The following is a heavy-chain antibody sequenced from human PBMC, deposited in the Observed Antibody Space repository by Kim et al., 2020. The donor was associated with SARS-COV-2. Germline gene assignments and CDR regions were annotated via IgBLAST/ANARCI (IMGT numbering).Heavy chain of an antibody. V-gene: IGHV4-34*01. D-gene: IGHD3-22*01. CDR3: AREGAYDSRGYIRY. J-gene: IGHJ4*02. CDR1: GGSFSGYY. Sequence: SETLSLTCAVYGGSFSGYYWSWIRQPPGKGLEWIGEINHSGSTNYNPSLKSRVTISVDTSKNQFSLKLSSVTAADTAVYYCAREGAYDSRGYIRYWGQGT. CDR2: INHSGST.